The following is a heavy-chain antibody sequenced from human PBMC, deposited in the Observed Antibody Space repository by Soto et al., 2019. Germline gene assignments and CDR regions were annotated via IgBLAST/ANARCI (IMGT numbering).Heavy chain of an antibody. CDR2: IYYSGST. CDR3: ARHDGYSSSWYVFDY. V-gene: IGHV4-30-4*01. Sequence: PXGTLSLTFTVSGGSISSGDYYGSWIRQPPGKGLEWIGYIYYSGSTYYNPSLKSRVTISVDTSKNQFSLKLSSVTAADTAVYYCARHDGYSSSWYVFDYWGQGTLVTVSS. CDR1: GGSISSGDYY. J-gene: IGHJ4*02. D-gene: IGHD6-13*01.